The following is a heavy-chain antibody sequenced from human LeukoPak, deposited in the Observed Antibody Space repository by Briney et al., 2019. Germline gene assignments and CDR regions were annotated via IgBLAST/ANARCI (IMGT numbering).Heavy chain of an antibody. D-gene: IGHD5-12*01. V-gene: IGHV4-34*01. CDR1: GGSFSGYY. CDR3: ARGRGYSGYENWFDP. J-gene: IGHJ5*02. CDR2: INHSGST. Sequence: RASETLSLTCAVYGGSFSGYYWSWIRQPPGKGLEWIGEINHSGSTNYNPSLKSRVTISVDTSKNQFSLKLSSVTAADTAVYYCARGRGYSGYENWFDPWGQGTLVTVSS.